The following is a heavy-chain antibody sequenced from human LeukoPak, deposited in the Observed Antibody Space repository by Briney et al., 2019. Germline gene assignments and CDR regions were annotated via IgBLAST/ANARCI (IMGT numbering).Heavy chain of an antibody. D-gene: IGHD3-3*01. CDR1: GFTFSSYA. CDR3: ARDSRSGWRGWFDP. Sequence: GGSLRLSCAASGFTFSSYAMHWVRQAPGKGLEWVAVISYDGSNKYYADSVKGRFTFSRDNAKNSLYLQMNSLRAEDTAVYYCARDSRSGWRGWFDPWGQGTLVTVSS. J-gene: IGHJ5*02. CDR2: ISYDGSNK. V-gene: IGHV3-30*07.